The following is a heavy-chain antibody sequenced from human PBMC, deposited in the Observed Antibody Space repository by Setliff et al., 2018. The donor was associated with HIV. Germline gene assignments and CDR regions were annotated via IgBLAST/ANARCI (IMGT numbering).Heavy chain of an antibody. V-gene: IGHV4-61*01. CDR1: GGSISSGTDF. CDR2: IYSTGST. CDR3: AKGAGFYGDYTFDH. Sequence: SETLSLTCSVSGGSISSGTDFWSWIRQSPGRELEWIGYIYSTGSTNYNPSLQSRVSISMDASKNKFSLKVTSVTSADTAVYYCAKGAGFYGDYTFDHWGQGRQVTVPQ. D-gene: IGHD4-17*01. J-gene: IGHJ4*02.